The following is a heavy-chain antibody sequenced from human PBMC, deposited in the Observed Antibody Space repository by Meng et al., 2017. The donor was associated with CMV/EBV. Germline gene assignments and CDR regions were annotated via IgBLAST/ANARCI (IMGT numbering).Heavy chain of an antibody. J-gene: IGHJ6*02. CDR3: ARRYNWNDGSWGIVVGEDWTPTNYYYYGMDV. V-gene: IGHV3-21*01. Sequence: GGSLRLSCAASGFTFSSYSLNWVCQAPGKGLEWVSSISSSSSYIYYADSVKGRLTISRDNAENSLYPQMNSLRAEDTAVYYCARRYNWNDGSWGIVVGEDWTPTNYYYYGMDVWGQGTTVTVSS. CDR2: ISSSSSYI. D-gene: IGHD1-1*01. CDR1: GFTFSSYS.